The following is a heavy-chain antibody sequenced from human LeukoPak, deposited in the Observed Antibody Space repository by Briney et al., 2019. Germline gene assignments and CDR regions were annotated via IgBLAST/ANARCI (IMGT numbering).Heavy chain of an antibody. CDR1: GGSISSYY. V-gene: IGHV4-59*01. CDR3: ARDPHYYDSSGSAHDY. Sequence: SETLSLTCTVSGGSISSYYWSWIRQPPGKGLEWIGYIYYSGSTNYNPSLKSRVTISVDTSKNQFSLKLSSVTAADTAVYYCARDPHYYDSSGSAHDYWGQGTLVTVSS. J-gene: IGHJ4*02. D-gene: IGHD3-22*01. CDR2: IYYSGST.